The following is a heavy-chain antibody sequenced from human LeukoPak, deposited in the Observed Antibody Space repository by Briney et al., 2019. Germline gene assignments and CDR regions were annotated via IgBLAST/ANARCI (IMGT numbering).Heavy chain of an antibody. CDR3: AKSGATSYFDY. Sequence: GALKPSWSTSGFTFRNAWMSWVRQAPGKGLEWVANIKQDGSEKYYVDSVKGRFTISRDNAKNSLYLQMNSLRAKDTAVYYCAKSGATSYFDYWGQGTLVTVSS. J-gene: IGHJ4*02. D-gene: IGHD1-26*01. CDR1: GFTFRNAW. V-gene: IGHV3-7*03. CDR2: IKQDGSEK.